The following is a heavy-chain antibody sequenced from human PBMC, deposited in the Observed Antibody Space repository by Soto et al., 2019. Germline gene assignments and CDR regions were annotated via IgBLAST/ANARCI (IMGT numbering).Heavy chain of an antibody. V-gene: IGHV4-30-4*01. Sequence: QVQLQESGPGLVKPSQTLSLTCTVSGGSISSGDYYWSWIRQPPGKGLEWIGYIYYSGSTYYNPSLKSRXXLXVXXSKNQFSLKLSSVTAADTAVYYCARVSELRGFCDYWGQGTLVTVSS. J-gene: IGHJ4*02. CDR2: IYYSGST. CDR1: GGSISSGDYY. D-gene: IGHD1-7*01. CDR3: ARVSELRGFCDY.